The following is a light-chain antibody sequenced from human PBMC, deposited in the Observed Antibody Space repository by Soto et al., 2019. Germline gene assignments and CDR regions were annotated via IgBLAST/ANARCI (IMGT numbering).Light chain of an antibody. V-gene: IGLV2-14*03. CDR1: TSDVGGYDY. CDR2: DVS. Sequence: QSALTQPASVSGSRGQSITISCTGTTSDVGGYDYVSWYQQHPGKAPKLMIYDVSHRPSGVSNRFSGSKSGNTASLIISALQAEDEADYYCTSYTSNNTLWVFGGGTKVTVL. J-gene: IGLJ3*02. CDR3: TSYTSNNTLWV.